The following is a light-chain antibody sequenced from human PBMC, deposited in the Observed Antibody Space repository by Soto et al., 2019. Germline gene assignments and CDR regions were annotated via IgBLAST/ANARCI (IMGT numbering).Light chain of an antibody. V-gene: IGLV1-51*01. Sequence: QSVLTQPPSVSAAPGQTVTISCSGSSSNIGNNYVSWYQQLPGTAPKLLIYDNNKRPSGIPDRFSGSQSGTSATLGITGLQTGDEADYYCGTWDSSLSVGVFGGGTKLTVL. CDR2: DNN. J-gene: IGLJ3*02. CDR3: GTWDSSLSVGV. CDR1: SSNIGNNY.